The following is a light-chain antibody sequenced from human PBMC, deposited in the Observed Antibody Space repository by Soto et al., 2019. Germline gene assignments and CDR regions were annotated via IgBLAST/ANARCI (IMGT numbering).Light chain of an antibody. CDR2: DAG. CDR3: QQRSNWMYT. Sequence: EIVLTQSPATLSLSPGERATLSCRASQSVSTYLLWYQQKPGQAPRLLIYDAGRRATGIPARFSGSGYGTDFTLTISSLEPEEFAVYYCQQRSNWMYTFGQGTKLEIK. CDR1: QSVSTY. V-gene: IGKV3-11*01. J-gene: IGKJ2*01.